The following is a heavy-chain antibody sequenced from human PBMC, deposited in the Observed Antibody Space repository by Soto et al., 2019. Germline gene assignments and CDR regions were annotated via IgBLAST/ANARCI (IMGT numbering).Heavy chain of an antibody. V-gene: IGHV3-23*01. CDR1: GFTFSSYV. D-gene: IGHD2-21*02. J-gene: IGHJ4*02. CDR2: ISTSGGST. CDR3: AKNGIVVVTAINY. Sequence: LRLSCAASGFTFSSYVMSWVRQAPGKGLEWVSSISTSGGSTYYADSVKGRFTISRDNSKNTLYLQMNSLRAEDTAIYYCAKNGIVVVTAINYWGQGTLVTVSS.